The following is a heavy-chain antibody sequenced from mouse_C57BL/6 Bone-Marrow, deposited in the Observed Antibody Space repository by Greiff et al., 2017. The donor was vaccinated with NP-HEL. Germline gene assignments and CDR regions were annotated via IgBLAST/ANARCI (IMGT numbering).Heavy chain of an antibody. CDR2: ISYSGST. V-gene: IGHV3-8*01. D-gene: IGHD1-1*01. Sequence: EVQGVESGPGLAKPSQTLSLTCSVTGYSITSDYWNWIRKFPGNKLEYMGYISYSGSTYYNPSLKSRISITRDTSKNQYYLQLNSVTTEDTATYYCARCPPSTVYAMDYWGQGTSVTVSS. CDR3: ARCPPSTVYAMDY. CDR1: GYSITSDY. J-gene: IGHJ4*01.